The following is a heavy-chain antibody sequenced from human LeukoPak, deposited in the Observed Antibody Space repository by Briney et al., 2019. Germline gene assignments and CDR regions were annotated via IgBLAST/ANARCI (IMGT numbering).Heavy chain of an antibody. CDR1: GDSISNNYW. V-gene: IGHV4-4*02. Sequence: SETLSLTCAVSGDSISNNYWWRWVRQFPGKGLEWIGYIYYSGSTNYNPSLKSRVTISVDTSKNQFSLKLSSVTAADTAVYYCAREDGWYFDYWGQGTLVTVSS. D-gene: IGHD3-10*01. J-gene: IGHJ4*02. CDR3: AREDGWYFDY. CDR2: IYYSGST.